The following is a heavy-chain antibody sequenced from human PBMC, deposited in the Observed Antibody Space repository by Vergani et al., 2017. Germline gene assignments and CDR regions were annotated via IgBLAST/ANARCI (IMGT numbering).Heavy chain of an antibody. Sequence: EVQLVESGGGLVKPGGSLRLSCAASGFTFSNAWMSWVRQAPGKGLEWVGRIKSKTDGGTTDYAAPVKGRFTISRDNSKNTLYLQMNSLRAEDTAVYYCAKGYYYGSGEHFDYWGQGTLVTVSS. CDR2: IKSKTDGGTT. CDR1: GFTFSNAW. D-gene: IGHD3-10*01. CDR3: AKGYYYGSGEHFDY. J-gene: IGHJ4*02. V-gene: IGHV3-15*01.